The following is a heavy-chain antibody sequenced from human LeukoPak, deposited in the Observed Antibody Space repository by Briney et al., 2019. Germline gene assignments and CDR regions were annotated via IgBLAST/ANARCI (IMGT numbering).Heavy chain of an antibody. CDR2: IYYSGST. V-gene: IGHV4-59*01. CDR1: GGSISSYY. D-gene: IGHD5-24*01. J-gene: IGHJ4*02. Sequence: SETLSLTCTVSGGSISSYYWSWIRRPPGKGLEWIGYIYYSGSTIYNPSLKSRVTISVDTSKNQFSLKLSSVTAADTAVYYCARDLRRDGYKYYFDYWGQGTLVTVSS. CDR3: ARDLRRDGYKYYFDY.